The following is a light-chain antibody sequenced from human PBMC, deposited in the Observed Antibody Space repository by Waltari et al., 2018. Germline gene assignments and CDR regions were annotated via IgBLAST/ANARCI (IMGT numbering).Light chain of an antibody. J-gene: IGKJ1*01. CDR1: QSISSSD. CDR3: QYYGRSPWP. Sequence: DIVLTQSPGTLSLSPGERATLPCRASQSISSSDLGWYQQKSGLAPRLLIYGASRRATGIPDRFSGSGSGTDFTLTISSLEPEDFAVYYCQYYGRSPWPFGQGTKVEIK. CDR2: GAS. V-gene: IGKV3-20*01.